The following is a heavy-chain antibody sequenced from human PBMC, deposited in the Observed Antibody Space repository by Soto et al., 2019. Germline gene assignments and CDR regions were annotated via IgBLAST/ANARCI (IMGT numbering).Heavy chain of an antibody. V-gene: IGHV1-69*01. CDR1: GGTFSSYA. CDR2: IIPIFGTA. Sequence: QVQLVQSGAEVKKPGSSVKVSCKASGGTFSSYAISWVRQAPGQGLEWMGGIIPIFGTANYAQKFQGRVTITADESTSPAYMELSSLRSEDTAVYYCATSHGYRSSWYSDEYFQHWGQGTLVTVSS. CDR3: ATSHGYRSSWYSDEYFQH. D-gene: IGHD6-13*01. J-gene: IGHJ1*01.